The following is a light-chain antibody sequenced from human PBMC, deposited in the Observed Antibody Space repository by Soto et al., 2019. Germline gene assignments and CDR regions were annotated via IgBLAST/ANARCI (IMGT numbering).Light chain of an antibody. CDR3: CSYAGSSTFRV. V-gene: IGLV2-18*02. Sequence: QSVLTQPPSVSGSPGQSVTISCTGTGSDVGGYNRVSWYQQRPGTAPKIMIYEVSNRPSGVPNRFSGSKSGNTASLTISGLQAEDEADYYCCSYAGSSTFRVFGTGTK. J-gene: IGLJ1*01. CDR1: GSDVGGYNR. CDR2: EVS.